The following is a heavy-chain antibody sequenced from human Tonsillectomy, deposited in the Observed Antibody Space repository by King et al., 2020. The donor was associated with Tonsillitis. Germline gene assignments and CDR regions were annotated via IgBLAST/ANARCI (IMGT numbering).Heavy chain of an antibody. V-gene: IGHV3-30*02. Sequence: VPLVESGGGVVQPGGSLSLSCAASGFTFSSYGMHWVRQAPGKGLEWVAFIRYDGSNKYYADSVKGRFTISRDNSKNTLYLQMNSLRAEDTAVYYCAKVIAAAGFDPWGQGTLVTVSS. CDR2: IRYDGSNK. CDR1: GFTFSSYG. J-gene: IGHJ5*02. D-gene: IGHD6-13*01. CDR3: AKVIAAAGFDP.